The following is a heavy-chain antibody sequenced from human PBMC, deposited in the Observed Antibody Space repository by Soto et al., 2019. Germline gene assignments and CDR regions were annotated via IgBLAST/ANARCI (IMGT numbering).Heavy chain of an antibody. Sequence: QVQLQESGPGLVKPSQTLSLTCTVSGDSISSSNSYWSWIRQHPGKGLEWIGYIHYRGTTAYNPSLESRLIISVDTSKSQCSLRLSSVTAADSDVYYCAREWRSGDSGPFDYWGQGTLVTVSS. J-gene: IGHJ4*02. CDR2: IHYRGTT. V-gene: IGHV4-31*03. D-gene: IGHD2-21*02. CDR3: AREWRSGDSGPFDY. CDR1: GDSISSSNSY.